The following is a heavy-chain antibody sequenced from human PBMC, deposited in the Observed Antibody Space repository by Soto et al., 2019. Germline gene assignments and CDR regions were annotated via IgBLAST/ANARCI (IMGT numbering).Heavy chain of an antibody. D-gene: IGHD2-2*01. J-gene: IGHJ5*02. V-gene: IGHV4-31*03. CDR1: GGSISSGGYY. CDR2: IYYSGST. CDR3: ARVAGPGDIVVVPAEYNWFDP. Sequence: LSLTCTVSGGSISSGGYYWSWIRQHPGKGLEWIGYIYYSGSTYYNPSLKSRVTISVDTSKNQFSLKLSSVTAADTAVYYCARVAGPGDIVVVPAEYNWFDPWGQGTLVTVSS.